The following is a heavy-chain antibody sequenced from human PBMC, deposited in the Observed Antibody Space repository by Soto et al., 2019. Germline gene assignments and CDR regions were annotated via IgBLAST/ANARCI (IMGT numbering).Heavy chain of an antibody. J-gene: IGHJ4*02. Sequence: VASVKVSCKASGGTFSSYAISWVRQAPGQGLEWMGGIIPIFGTANYAQKFQGRVTITADESTSTAYMELSSLRSEDTAVYYCATSAVGYCTNGVCLDLDYWVQGTLVTVSS. V-gene: IGHV1-69*13. D-gene: IGHD2-8*01. CDR1: GGTFSSYA. CDR3: ATSAVGYCTNGVCLDLDY. CDR2: IIPIFGTA.